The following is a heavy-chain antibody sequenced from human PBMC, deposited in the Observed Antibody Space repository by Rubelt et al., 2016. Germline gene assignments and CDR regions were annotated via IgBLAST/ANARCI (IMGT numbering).Heavy chain of an antibody. V-gene: IGHV1-2*06. CDR2: INPNSGGT. CDR3: ARDSGSLTGHPAEDY. CDR1: TFTGYY. Sequence: TFTGYYLHWVRQAPGQGLEWMGRINPNSGGTNYAQKFQGRVTMTRDTSISTAYMELSRLTSDDTAVYYCARDSGSLTGHPAEDYWGQGTLVTVSA. J-gene: IGHJ4*02. D-gene: IGHD3-9*01.